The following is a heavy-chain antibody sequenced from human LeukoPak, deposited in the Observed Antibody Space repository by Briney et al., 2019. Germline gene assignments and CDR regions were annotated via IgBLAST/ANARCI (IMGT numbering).Heavy chain of an antibody. CDR3: ARVGGDFWSGYWFDY. J-gene: IGHJ4*02. CDR2: ISATGSTT. D-gene: IGHD3-3*01. V-gene: IGHV3-23*01. CDR1: GFTFSNYA. Sequence: GGSLRLSCAASGFTFSNYAMTWVRQAPGKGLEWVSAISATGSTTYYADSVKGRFTISRDNSKNTLYLQMNSLRAEDTAVYYCARVGGDFWSGYWFDYWGQGTLVTVSS.